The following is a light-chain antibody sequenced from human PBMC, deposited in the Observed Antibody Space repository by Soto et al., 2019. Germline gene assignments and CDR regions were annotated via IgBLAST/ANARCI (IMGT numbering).Light chain of an antibody. CDR2: GAS. V-gene: IGKV3-15*01. J-gene: IGKJ3*01. CDR1: QSVSSN. Sequence: EIVMTQSPATLSVSPGERATLSCRASQSVSSNLAWYQQKPGQAPRLLIYGASTRATGIPARFSGSGSGTEFTLTIRRLHSEDFALYYCQQYNNWPFTFGLGTKVDIK. CDR3: QQYNNWPFT.